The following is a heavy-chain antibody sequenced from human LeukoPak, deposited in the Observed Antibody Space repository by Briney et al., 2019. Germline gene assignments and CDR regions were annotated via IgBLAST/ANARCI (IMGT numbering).Heavy chain of an antibody. V-gene: IGHV1-2*02. CDR3: ARDWNYGDGSFDY. J-gene: IGHJ4*02. D-gene: IGHD4-17*01. Sequence: ASVKVSCQASGYTFTGYYMHGVRQAPGQGGEGMGWINPSSGGTNYAQRFQGRVTLTRDTSISTAYMELSRLRSDDTAVYYCARDWNYGDGSFDYWGQGTLVTVYS. CDR2: INPSSGGT. CDR1: GYTFTGYY.